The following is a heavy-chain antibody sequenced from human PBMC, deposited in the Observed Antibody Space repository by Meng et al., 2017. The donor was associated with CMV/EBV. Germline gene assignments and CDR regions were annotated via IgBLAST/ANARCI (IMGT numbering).Heavy chain of an antibody. CDR2: ISYDGSNK. D-gene: IGHD3-16*01. CDR3: AKDLSTGGSLDY. J-gene: IGHJ4*02. V-gene: IGHV3-30*18. CDR1: GCTFSSYG. Sequence: SCAASGCTFSSYGMHWVRQAPGKGLEWVALISYDGSNKYYADSVKGRFTISRDNSKNTLYLQMNSLRAEDTAVYYCAKDLSTGGSLDYWGQGTLVTVSS.